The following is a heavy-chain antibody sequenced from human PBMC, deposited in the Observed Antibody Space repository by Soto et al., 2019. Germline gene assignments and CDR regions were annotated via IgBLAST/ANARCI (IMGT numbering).Heavy chain of an antibody. J-gene: IGHJ4*02. CDR2: INPDSGDT. V-gene: IGHV1-2*02. CDR3: ARDTQTLPLDY. D-gene: IGHD1-26*01. Sequence: QVQVVQSGAEVKKPGASVKVSCKASGYTFTGYYIHWVRQAPGQGLEWMGWINPDSGDTNYAQKFQGRVTMTRDTPISTAYMELSRLSSDDTAVYYCARDTQTLPLDYWGQGTLVTVSS. CDR1: GYTFTGYY.